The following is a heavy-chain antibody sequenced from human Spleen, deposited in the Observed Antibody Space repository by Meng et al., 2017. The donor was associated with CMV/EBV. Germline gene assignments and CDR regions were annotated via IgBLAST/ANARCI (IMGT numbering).Heavy chain of an antibody. V-gene: IGHV4-39*01. J-gene: IGHJ5*02. D-gene: IGHD6-19*01. CDR3: VRSSAWVRTGFDP. CDR1: GGSISTSGYY. Sequence: PQAPGPGLGRPPEALSLICSVYGGSISTSGYYWGWIRQPPGKGLEWIGSIGHSGFTYYTPSLKSRVTVSIDTSRNQFSLWLTSVTAADTAVYYCVRSSAWVRTGFDPWGQGTLVTVSS. CDR2: IGHSGFT.